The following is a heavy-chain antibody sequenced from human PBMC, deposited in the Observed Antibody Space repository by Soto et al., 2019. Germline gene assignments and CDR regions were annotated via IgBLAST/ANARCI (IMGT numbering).Heavy chain of an antibody. J-gene: IGHJ5*02. Sequence: PGGSLRLSCAASGFTFSSYAMSWVRQAPGKGLEWVSGISESGGTTYFPDSVKGRFTISRDNSKNTLYLEMNSLRDEDTAVYYCARDSPYSSSWYDLNWFDPWGQGT. CDR3: ARDSPYSSSWYDLNWFDP. CDR1: GFTFSSYA. D-gene: IGHD6-13*01. V-gene: IGHV3-23*01. CDR2: ISESGGTT.